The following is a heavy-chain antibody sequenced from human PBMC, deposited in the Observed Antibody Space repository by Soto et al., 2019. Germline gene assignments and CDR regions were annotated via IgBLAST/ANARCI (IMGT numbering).Heavy chain of an antibody. V-gene: IGHV1-18*01. CDR2: ISAYNGNT. CDR3: AGPEGYCGGAGGGFDP. J-gene: IGHJ5*02. CDR1: GYTFTSYC. D-gene: IGHD2-21*01. Sequence: ASVKVSCKASGYTFTSYCISWVRQSPAQGLEWMGWISAYNGNTNSAQKLQGRVTMTTDTSTSTAYMELMSLRSDDTAVYYCAGPEGYCGGAGGGFDPWGQGTLVPVS.